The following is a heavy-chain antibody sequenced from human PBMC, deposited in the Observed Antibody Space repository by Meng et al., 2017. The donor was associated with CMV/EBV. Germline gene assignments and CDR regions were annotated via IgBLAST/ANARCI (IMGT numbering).Heavy chain of an antibody. CDR1: EYTFIDYY. J-gene: IGHJ5*02. V-gene: IGHV1-2*02. Sequence: ASAKVSCKAYEYTFIDYYIDCVRQAPRQGLEWMAAMNPYNGETYYLQKCQGRVTLTRGTSIATVYLELTSLTFDDTAIYYCVRGDTIGGATTAFDPWGQGTLVTVSS. CDR2: MNPYNGET. CDR3: VRGDTIGGATTAFDP. D-gene: IGHD3-10*01.